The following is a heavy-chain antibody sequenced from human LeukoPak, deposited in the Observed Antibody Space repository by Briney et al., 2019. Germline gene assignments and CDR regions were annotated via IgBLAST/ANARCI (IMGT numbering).Heavy chain of an antibody. V-gene: IGHV3-23*01. Sequence: GGSLRLSCAASGFTFSSYAMNWVRQAPGQGLEWVSTISGSGGSTYYADSVKGRFTISRDNSKNTLYLQMNSLRAEDTAVYYCAKDRSGYFSDFDYWGQGTLVTVSS. D-gene: IGHD3-22*01. CDR2: ISGSGGST. CDR3: AKDRSGYFSDFDY. CDR1: GFTFSSYA. J-gene: IGHJ4*02.